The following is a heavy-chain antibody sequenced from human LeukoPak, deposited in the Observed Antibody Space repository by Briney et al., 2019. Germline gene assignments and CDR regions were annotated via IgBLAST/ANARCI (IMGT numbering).Heavy chain of an antibody. Sequence: GGSLRLSCAASGFTFSGYWTSWLRQAPGKGLEWVANIKQDGGEKYYVDSVKGRFTISRDNAKNSLYLQMNSLRAEDTAVYYCASNSGYCSSTSCSANYYMDVWGKGTTVTVSS. CDR3: ASNSGYCSSTSCSANYYMDV. D-gene: IGHD2-2*01. V-gene: IGHV3-7*01. J-gene: IGHJ6*03. CDR2: IKQDGGEK. CDR1: GFTFSGYW.